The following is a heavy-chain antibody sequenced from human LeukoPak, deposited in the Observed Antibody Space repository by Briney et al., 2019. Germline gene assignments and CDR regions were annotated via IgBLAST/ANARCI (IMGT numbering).Heavy chain of an antibody. CDR1: GFTFSSYW. J-gene: IGHJ4*02. CDR2: IKQDGSEK. CDR3: ARDHVDNYDSSVNDY. D-gene: IGHD3-22*01. Sequence: GGSLRLSCAASGFTFSSYWMSWVRQAPGKGLEWVANIKQDGSEKYYVDSVKGRFTISRDNAKNSLYLQMNSLRAEDTAVYYCARDHVDNYDSSVNDYWGQGTLVTVSS. V-gene: IGHV3-7*01.